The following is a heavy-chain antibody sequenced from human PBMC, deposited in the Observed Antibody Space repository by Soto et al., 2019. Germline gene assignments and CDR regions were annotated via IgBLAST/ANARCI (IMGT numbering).Heavy chain of an antibody. Sequence: ASVKVSCKASGGTFSSYAISWVRQAPGQGLEWMGGIIPIFGTANYAQKFQGRVTITADESTSTAYMELSSLGSEDTAVYYCANHYGDYSNYYFDYWGQGTLVTVSS. CDR3: ANHYGDYSNYYFDY. CDR1: GGTFSSYA. J-gene: IGHJ4*02. CDR2: IIPIFGTA. V-gene: IGHV1-69*13. D-gene: IGHD4-17*01.